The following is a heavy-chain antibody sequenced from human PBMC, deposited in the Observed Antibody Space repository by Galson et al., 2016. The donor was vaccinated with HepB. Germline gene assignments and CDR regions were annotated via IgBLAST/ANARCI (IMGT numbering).Heavy chain of an antibody. Sequence: SCKASGFTFTSSAVQWVRQARGQRLEWIGWIVVGSGNTNYAQKFQERVTITRDMSTSTAYMELSSLRSEDTAVYYCAADPAYCSGRSCYSRPYYYYGMDVWGQGTTVTVSS. CDR2: IVVGSGNT. CDR1: GFTFTSSA. J-gene: IGHJ6*02. V-gene: IGHV1-58*01. CDR3: AADPAYCSGRSCYSRPYYYYGMDV. D-gene: IGHD2-15*01.